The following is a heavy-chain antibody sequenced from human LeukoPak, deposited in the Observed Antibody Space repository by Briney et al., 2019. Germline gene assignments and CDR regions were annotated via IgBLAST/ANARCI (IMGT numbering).Heavy chain of an antibody. V-gene: IGHV3-21*01. Sequence: PGGSLRLSCAASGFTFRTYSMNWVRQAPGKGLEWVSSISSSNSFIYYADSMKGRLTISRDNAKNALYLQMNSLRAEDTAVYYCARGGLELDYWGQGTLVTVSS. CDR3: ARGGLELDY. D-gene: IGHD1-7*01. CDR1: GFTFRTYS. J-gene: IGHJ4*02. CDR2: ISSSNSFI.